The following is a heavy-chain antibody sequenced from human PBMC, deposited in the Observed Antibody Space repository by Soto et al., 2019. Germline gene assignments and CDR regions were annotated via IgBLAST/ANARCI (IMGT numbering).Heavy chain of an antibody. CDR3: ARRGGNDYDSRWFDP. D-gene: IGHD1-1*01. V-gene: IGHV4-39*01. J-gene: IGHJ5*02. CDR1: GGSISSSSYY. Sequence: PSETLSLTCTVSGGSISSSSYYWGWIRQPPGKGLEWIGSIYYSGSTYYNPSLKSRVTISVDTSKNQFSLKLSSVTAADTAVYYCARRGGNDYDSRWFDPWGQGTLVTVSS. CDR2: IYYSGST.